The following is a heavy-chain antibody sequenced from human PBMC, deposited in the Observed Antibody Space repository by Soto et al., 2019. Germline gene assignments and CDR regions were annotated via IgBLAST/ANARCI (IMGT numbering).Heavy chain of an antibody. CDR2: MNPNSGNT. J-gene: IGHJ4*02. D-gene: IGHD3-22*01. CDR3: ARGLLYYYDSSGYYPY. CDR1: GYTFTSYD. V-gene: IGHV1-8*01. Sequence: QVQLVQSGAEVKKPGASVKVSCKASGYTFTSYDINLVRQATGQGREWMGWMNPNSGNTGYAQKFQGRVTMTRNTSISTAYMELSSLRSEDTAVYYCARGLLYYYDSSGYYPYWGQGTLVTVSS.